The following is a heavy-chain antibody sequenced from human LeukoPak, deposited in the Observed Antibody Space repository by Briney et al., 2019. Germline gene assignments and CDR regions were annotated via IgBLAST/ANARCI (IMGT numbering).Heavy chain of an antibody. CDR2: ISHSGST. CDR1: GGSFSGYY. Sequence: SETLSLTCAVYGGSFSGYYWSWIRQPPGKGLEWIGEISHSGSTNYNPSLKSRVTISVDTSKNQFSLKLSSVTAADTAVYYCASGYYYDAFDIWGQGTMVTVSS. V-gene: IGHV4-34*01. CDR3: ASGYYYDAFDI. D-gene: IGHD3-22*01. J-gene: IGHJ3*02.